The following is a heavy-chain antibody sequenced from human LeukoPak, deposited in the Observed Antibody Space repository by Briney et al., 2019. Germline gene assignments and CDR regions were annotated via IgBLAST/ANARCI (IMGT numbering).Heavy chain of an antibody. CDR1: GFTFSSYG. D-gene: IGHD5-24*01. Sequence: GGSLRLSCAASGFTFSSYGMHWVRQAPGKGLEWVAVISFNGNIKYYADSVPGRFAISRDNFRNTVYLQMNSLRAEDTAVYYCARDTGDGYTPPYYFYYMDVWGKGTTVTVSS. CDR3: ARDTGDGYTPPYYFYYMDV. V-gene: IGHV3-30*19. CDR2: ISFNGNIK. J-gene: IGHJ6*03.